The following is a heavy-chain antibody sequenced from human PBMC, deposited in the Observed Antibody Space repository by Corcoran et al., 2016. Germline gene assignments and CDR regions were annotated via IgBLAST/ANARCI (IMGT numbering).Heavy chain of an antibody. Sequence: QLQLQESGPGLVKPSETLSLTCTVSGGSISSSSSYWGWIRQPPGKGLEWIGGSYYSGSTNYKPSLKSRVTISVDTSKNQFSLKLSAVTAADTAVYYCARDYGRGYFDYWGQGTLVTVSS. CDR1: GGSISSSSSY. CDR3: ARDYGRGYFDY. CDR2: SYYSGST. J-gene: IGHJ4*02. V-gene: IGHV4-39*07. D-gene: IGHD3-16*01.